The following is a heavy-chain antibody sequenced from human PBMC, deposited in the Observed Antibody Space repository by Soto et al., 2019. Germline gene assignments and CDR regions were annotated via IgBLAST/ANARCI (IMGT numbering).Heavy chain of an antibody. CDR1: GFTFSSYS. D-gene: IGHD2-8*01. Sequence: EVQLVESGGGLVKPGGSLRLSCAASGFTFSSYSMNWVRQAPGKGLEWVSSISSSSSYIYYADSVKGRFTISRDNAKNSLYLQMNSRRAEDTAVYYCARDKYCTNGVCRDDYWGQGTLVTVSS. V-gene: IGHV3-21*01. CDR2: ISSSSSYI. CDR3: ARDKYCTNGVCRDDY. J-gene: IGHJ4*02.